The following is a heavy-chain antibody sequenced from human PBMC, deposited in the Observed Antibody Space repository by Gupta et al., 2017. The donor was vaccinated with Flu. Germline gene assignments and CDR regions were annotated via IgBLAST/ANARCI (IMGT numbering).Heavy chain of an antibody. J-gene: IGHJ4*02. CDR3: AKGRGGLTSCYNY. Sequence: VQLLESGGCLVQPGGSLRLSCAASGFTFSSYAMSWVRQSPGKGLEWVSGISERGETTYYADSVKGRVTIARDNSENTLDLQMSSLRAEDTAVYDCAKGRGGLTSCYNYWGQGTRVTVSA. V-gene: IGHV3-23*01. D-gene: IGHD2-2*01. CDR1: GFTFSSYA. CDR2: ISERGETT.